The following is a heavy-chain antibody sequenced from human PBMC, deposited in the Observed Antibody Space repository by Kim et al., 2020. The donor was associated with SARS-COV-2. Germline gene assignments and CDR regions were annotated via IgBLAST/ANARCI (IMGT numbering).Heavy chain of an antibody. CDR1: GFTFDDYA. CDR2: ISWDGGST. V-gene: IGHV3-43D*03. CDR3: AKVKRKMARLDAFDI. D-gene: IGHD5-12*01. Sequence: GGSLRLSCAASGFTFDDYAMHWVRQAPGKGLEWVSLISWDGGSTYYADSVKGRFTISRDNSKNSLYLQMNSLRAEDTALYYCAKVKRKMARLDAFDIWGQGTMVTVSS. J-gene: IGHJ3*02.